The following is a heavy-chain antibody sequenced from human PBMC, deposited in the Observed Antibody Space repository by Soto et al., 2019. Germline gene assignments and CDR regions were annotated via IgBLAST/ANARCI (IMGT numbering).Heavy chain of an antibody. CDR3: ARESFYDILTGYYLFDY. CDR1: GYTFTSYG. V-gene: IGHV1-18*01. D-gene: IGHD3-9*01. J-gene: IGHJ4*02. Sequence: GASVKVSCKASGYTFTSYGISWVRQAPGQGLEWMGWISAYNGNTNYAQKLQGRVTMTADTSTSTAYMELRSLRSDDTAVYYCARESFYDILTGYYLFDYWGQGTLVTVS. CDR2: ISAYNGNT.